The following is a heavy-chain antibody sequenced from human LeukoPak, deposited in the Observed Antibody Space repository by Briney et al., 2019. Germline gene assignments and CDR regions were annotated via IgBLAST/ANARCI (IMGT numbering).Heavy chain of an antibody. D-gene: IGHD1-26*01. J-gene: IGHJ5*02. CDR1: EYTFIGYY. V-gene: IGHV1-2*02. CDR3: ARVRWELPVGSGWFDP. Sequence: ASVKASCKTSEYTFIGYYIHWVRQAPGQGLEWMGWINPNNGFTRYAQKFQGRVTMTRDTSINTAYMDLTRLTSDGTAVYYCARVRWELPVGSGWFDPWGQGTLVTVSS. CDR2: INPNNGFT.